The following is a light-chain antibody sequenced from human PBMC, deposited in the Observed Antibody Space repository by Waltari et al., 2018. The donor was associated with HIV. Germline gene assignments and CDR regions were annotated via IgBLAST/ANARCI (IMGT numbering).Light chain of an antibody. CDR3: QQYYTTPYT. CDR2: WAS. V-gene: IGKV4-1*01. J-gene: IGKJ2*01. CDR1: QSVFNSSNNKNY. Sequence: DIVMSQSPDSLAVSLGERATINCKSSQSVFNSSNNKNYLVWYQQKAGQPPKMLIYWASTRESGVPDRFSGSESGTEFTLTISSLQAEDVAVDYCQQYYTTPYTFGQGTKLEIK.